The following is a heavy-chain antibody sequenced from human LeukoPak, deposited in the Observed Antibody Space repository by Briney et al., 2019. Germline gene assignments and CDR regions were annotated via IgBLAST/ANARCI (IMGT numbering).Heavy chain of an antibody. D-gene: IGHD3-10*01. Sequence: GASVKVSCKASGYTFFTYDIMWVRQATGQGLEWRGWMNSNSGNTGYAQKFQGRVTMTRDTSTSTAYMELSSLRFEDTAVYYCTRGRGGTIVRGYMDYWGQGTLVTVSS. CDR3: TRGRGGTIVRGYMDY. J-gene: IGHJ4*02. V-gene: IGHV1-8*01. CDR2: MNSNSGNT. CDR1: GYTFFTYD.